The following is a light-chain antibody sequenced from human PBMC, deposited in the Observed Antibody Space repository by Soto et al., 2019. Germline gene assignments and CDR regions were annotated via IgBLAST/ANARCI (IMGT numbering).Light chain of an antibody. J-gene: IGKJ4*01. CDR1: QSVSSSY. V-gene: IGKV3-20*01. CDR2: GAS. CDR3: QQYGSSPRT. Sequence: EIVLTQSPGTLSLSPGERATLSCRASQSVSSSYLAWYQKKAGQAPRLLIYGASSRATGIPDRFSGSGSGTHFTLTISRLEPEDFAVYYWQQYGSSPRTFGGGTKVDIK.